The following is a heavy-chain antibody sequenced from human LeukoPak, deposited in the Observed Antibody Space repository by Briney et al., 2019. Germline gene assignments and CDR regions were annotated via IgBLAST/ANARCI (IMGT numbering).Heavy chain of an antibody. J-gene: IGHJ4*02. CDR3: AKGGCSSTACYLANR. D-gene: IGHD2-2*01. V-gene: IGHV3-30*18. CDR2: VSYDGTIR. CDR1: GFTFSSYA. Sequence: PGGSLRLSCAASGFTFSSYAMTWVRQAPGKGLEWVAVVSYDGTIRNYADSVKGRFTISRDNSKNTLYLQMNSLTAEDPALYYCAKGGCSSTACYLANRWGEGTLVTASS.